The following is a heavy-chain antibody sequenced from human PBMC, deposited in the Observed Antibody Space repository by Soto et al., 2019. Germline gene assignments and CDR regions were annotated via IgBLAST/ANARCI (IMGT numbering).Heavy chain of an antibody. CDR3: ARLPKGSVVTG. V-gene: IGHV3-48*02. CDR2: ISSSSENI. D-gene: IGHD2-21*02. CDR1: GFSFRDHS. Sequence: PGGSLRLSCGGSGFSFRDHSMNWVRQPPGKGLQWISYISSSSENIYYADSVKGRFTVSRDNAKNTLFLQMNSLRDDDSAIYYCARLPKGSVVTGWGQGSLVTVSS. J-gene: IGHJ4*01.